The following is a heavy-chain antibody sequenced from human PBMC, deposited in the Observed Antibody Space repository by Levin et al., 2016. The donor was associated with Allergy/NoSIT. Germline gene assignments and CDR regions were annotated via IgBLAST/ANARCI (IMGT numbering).Heavy chain of an antibody. Sequence: SETLSLTCTVSGSISSYYWSWIRQPPGKGLEWIGYIYYSGTTYYNPSLKSRVTISVDTSKNQFSLQLTSVTAADTAIYYCARDSGYGDCDYWGQGTLVTVSS. D-gene: IGHD5-12*01. CDR1: GSISSYY. J-gene: IGHJ4*02. CDR3: ARDSGYGDCDY. V-gene: IGHV4-59*01. CDR2: IYYSGTT.